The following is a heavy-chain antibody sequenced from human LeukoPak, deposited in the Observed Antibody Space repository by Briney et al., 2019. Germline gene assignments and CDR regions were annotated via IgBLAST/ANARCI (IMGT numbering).Heavy chain of an antibody. CDR1: GFTFRSYW. CDR3: ARAISMVRGLIYYGMDV. CDR2: INQDGSEK. J-gene: IGHJ6*02. V-gene: IGHV3-7*01. Sequence: GGSLRLSCAASGFTFRSYWMNWARQAPGKGLEWVAIINQDGSEKYYVDSVKGRFTISRDNAKNSLYLQMNSLRVEDTAVYYCARAISMVRGLIYYGMDVWGQGTTVTVSS. D-gene: IGHD3-10*01.